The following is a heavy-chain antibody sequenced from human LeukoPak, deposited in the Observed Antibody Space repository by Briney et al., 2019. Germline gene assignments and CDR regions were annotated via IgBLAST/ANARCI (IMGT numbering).Heavy chain of an antibody. D-gene: IGHD3-9*01. CDR1: GFTFSSYG. Sequence: GGSLRLSCAASGFTFSSYGMHWVRQAPGKGLEWVAGISHGGSNKYYGDSVKGRFTISRDNSKNTLFLQMNSLRAEDTAVYYCAKDWLRGRGTTIYYFGYWGQGTLVTVSS. CDR2: ISHGGSNK. J-gene: IGHJ4*02. V-gene: IGHV3-30*18. CDR3: AKDWLRGRGTTIYYFGY.